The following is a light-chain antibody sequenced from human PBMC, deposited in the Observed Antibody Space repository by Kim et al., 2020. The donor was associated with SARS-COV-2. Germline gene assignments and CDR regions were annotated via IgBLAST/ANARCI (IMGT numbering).Light chain of an antibody. CDR1: QSISNW. J-gene: IGKJ2*01. CDR3: QQYNYYLYT. V-gene: IGKV1-5*01. Sequence: DIQMTQSPSTLSASVGDRVTITCRASQSISNWLAWYQQKPGKAPKLLIYDASSLQSGVPSRFSGSGSGTEFTLTISSLQPDDFATYYCQQYNYYLYTFGQGTKLEI. CDR2: DAS.